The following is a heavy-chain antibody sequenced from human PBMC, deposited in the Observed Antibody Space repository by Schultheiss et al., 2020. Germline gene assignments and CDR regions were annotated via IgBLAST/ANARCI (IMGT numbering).Heavy chain of an antibody. D-gene: IGHD3-9*01. Sequence: GESLKISCAASGFTFSSYDMHWVRQATGKGLEWVSAIGTAGDTYYPGSVKGRFTISRENAKNSLYLQMNSLRAGDTAVYYCAGGKLDILTGYPERGGFDYWGQGTLVTGSS. CDR2: IGTAGDT. CDR1: GFTFSSYD. V-gene: IGHV3-13*01. CDR3: AGGKLDILTGYPERGGFDY. J-gene: IGHJ4*02.